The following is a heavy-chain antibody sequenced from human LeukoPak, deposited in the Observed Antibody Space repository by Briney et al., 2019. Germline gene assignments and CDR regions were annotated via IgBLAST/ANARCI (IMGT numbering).Heavy chain of an antibody. J-gene: IGHJ4*02. CDR1: GYAFTGYY. Sequence: ASVKVSCKASGYAFTGYYKHWVRQGPGQGLEWMGGINPNSGGTNYAQKYQGRVTMTRVTAIRTTYQELMRLRSDDTAVYDCARGGSILWFGELFHSTHSNFDYWGQGTLVTVSS. D-gene: IGHD3-10*01. V-gene: IGHV1-2*02. CDR3: ARGGSILWFGELFHSTHSNFDY. CDR2: INPNSGGT.